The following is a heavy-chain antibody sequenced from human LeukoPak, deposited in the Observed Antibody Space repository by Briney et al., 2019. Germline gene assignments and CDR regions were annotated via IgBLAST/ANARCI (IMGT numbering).Heavy chain of an antibody. D-gene: IGHD5-12*01. J-gene: IGHJ5*02. Sequence: EASVKVSCKASGYTFTSYGISWVRQAPGQGLEWMGWISAYNGNTNYAQKLQGRVTMTTDTSTSTAYMELRSLRSDDTAVYYCARDSQRGYSGYDDPNWFDPWGQGTLVTVSS. CDR2: ISAYNGNT. CDR1: GYTFTSYG. V-gene: IGHV1-18*01. CDR3: ARDSQRGYSGYDDPNWFDP.